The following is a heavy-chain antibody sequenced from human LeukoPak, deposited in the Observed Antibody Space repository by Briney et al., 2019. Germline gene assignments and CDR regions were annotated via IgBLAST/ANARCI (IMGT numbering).Heavy chain of an antibody. J-gene: IGHJ4*02. CDR2: IYHSGST. D-gene: IGHD4-11*01. Sequence: PSGTLSLTCAVSGGSISSSNWWSWFRQPPGKGLEWIGEIYHSGSTNYNPSLKSRVTISVYKSKNQFSLKLSSVTAADTAVYYCAREPEPLDYSNYVGSHSVWGQGTLVTVSS. V-gene: IGHV4-4*02. CDR1: GGSISSSNW. CDR3: AREPEPLDYSNYVGSHSV.